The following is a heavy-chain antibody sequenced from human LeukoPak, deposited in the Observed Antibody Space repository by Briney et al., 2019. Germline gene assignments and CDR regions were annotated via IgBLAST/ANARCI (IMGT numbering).Heavy chain of an antibody. CDR1: GGLFSGYY. J-gene: IGHJ4*02. CDR3: ARIHYRTFYYGSGSYSPFDY. CDR2: INHSGST. V-gene: IGHV4-34*01. Sequence: SETLSLTCTVYGGLFSGYYWSWIRHPPGKGLEGIGQINHSGSTNYNPSLKSRINIAVDQSKNQFSLQLSSVTAADTAVYYCARIHYRTFYYGSGSYSPFDYWGQGTLVTVSS. D-gene: IGHD3-10*01.